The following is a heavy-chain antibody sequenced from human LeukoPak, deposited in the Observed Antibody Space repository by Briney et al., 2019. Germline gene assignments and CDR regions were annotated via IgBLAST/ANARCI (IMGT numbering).Heavy chain of an antibody. V-gene: IGHV4-59*08. CDR1: GGSISSYY. Sequence: SETLSLTCTVSGGSISSYYWSWIRQPPGKGLEWIGYIYYSGSTNYNPSLKSRVTISVDTSKNQFSLKLSSVTAADTAVYYCARQSLFRYFGPTDANDAFDIWGQGTMVTVSS. D-gene: IGHD3-9*01. J-gene: IGHJ3*02. CDR3: ARQSLFRYFGPTDANDAFDI. CDR2: IYYSGST.